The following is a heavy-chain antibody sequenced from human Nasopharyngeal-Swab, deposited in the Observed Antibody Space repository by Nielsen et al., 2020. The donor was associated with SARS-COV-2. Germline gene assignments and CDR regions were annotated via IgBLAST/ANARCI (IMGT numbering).Heavy chain of an antibody. CDR1: GFTFSSYA. CDR3: ARLFSNSGKYFRFDY. D-gene: IGHD1-26*01. J-gene: IGHJ4*02. V-gene: IGHV4-34*01. Sequence: GSLRLSCAASGFTFSSYAMHWVRQPPGKALEWIGEIHHSGNTNYNPSLTSRVYMSVDKSKNQFSLEVTSVTAADTAFYYCARLFSNSGKYFRFDYWGQGALVTVSS. CDR2: IHHSGNT.